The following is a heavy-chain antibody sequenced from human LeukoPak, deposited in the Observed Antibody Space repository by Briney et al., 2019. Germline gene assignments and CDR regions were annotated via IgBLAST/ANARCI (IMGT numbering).Heavy chain of an antibody. CDR1: GFTFDDHG. CDR2: ITWNSAAT. V-gene: IGHV3-9*01. CDR3: AHYDFWSGFSFDD. D-gene: IGHD3-3*01. Sequence: GGSLRLSCVASGFTFDDHGMHWVRQAPGKGLEWVSGITWNSAATGYADSVKGRFTISRDNAKNSLYLQMNSLRAEDTAVYYCAHYDFWSGFSFDDWGQGTLVTVSS. J-gene: IGHJ4*02.